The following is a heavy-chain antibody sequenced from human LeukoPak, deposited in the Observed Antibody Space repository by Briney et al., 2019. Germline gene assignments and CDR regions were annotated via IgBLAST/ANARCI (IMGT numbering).Heavy chain of an antibody. Sequence: ASVKVSFTASGYTFTIYYMHWVRQAPGQGLEWMGIINPSGGSTSYAQKFQGRVTMTRDTSTSTVYMELSSLRSEDTAVYYCARRTGSVVTAAPTDYWGQGTLVTVSS. J-gene: IGHJ4*02. CDR2: INPSGGST. V-gene: IGHV1-46*01. CDR3: ARRTGSVVTAAPTDY. CDR1: GYTFTIYY. D-gene: IGHD2-21*02.